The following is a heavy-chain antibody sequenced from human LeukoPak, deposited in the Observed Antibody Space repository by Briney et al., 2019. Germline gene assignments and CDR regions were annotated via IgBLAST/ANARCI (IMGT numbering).Heavy chain of an antibody. Sequence: PSETLSLTCTVSGGSISSYYWSWIRQPPGKGLEWIGYIYYSGSTNYNPSLKSRVTISVDTSKNQFSLKLSSVTAADTAVYYCARVSQRRYSYGLMKWGQGTLVTVSS. J-gene: IGHJ4*02. V-gene: IGHV4-59*01. D-gene: IGHD5-18*01. CDR2: IYYSGST. CDR1: GGSISSYY. CDR3: ARVSQRRYSYGLMK.